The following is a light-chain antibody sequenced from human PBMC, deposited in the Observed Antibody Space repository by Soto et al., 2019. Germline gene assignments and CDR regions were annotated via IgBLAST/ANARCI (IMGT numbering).Light chain of an antibody. J-gene: IGKJ1*01. Sequence: DIVITQSPVCLPPSLAGLAAISCRRTQSLLHSNGYSYLDWFLQRPGQSPQLLIYLGSNRAPGVPDRFSGSGSGTDFTLKISRVEAEDVGVYYCMEALQTPWTFGQGTKVDIK. CDR2: LGS. V-gene: IGKV2-28*01. CDR1: QSLLHSNGYSY. CDR3: MEALQTPWT.